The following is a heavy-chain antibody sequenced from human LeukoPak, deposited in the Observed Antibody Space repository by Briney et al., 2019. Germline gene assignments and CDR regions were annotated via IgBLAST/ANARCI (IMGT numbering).Heavy chain of an antibody. Sequence: PSETLSLTCTVSGGSISSYYWSWIRQPPGKGLEWMAYIYYSGSTNYNPSLKSRVTISVDTSKNQFSLKLSSVTAADTAVYYCARAYPGGDCSGGSCYYFAYWGERAPVSVSS. J-gene: IGHJ4*02. CDR1: GGSISSYY. V-gene: IGHV4-59*01. CDR3: ARAYPGGDCSGGSCYYFAY. D-gene: IGHD2-15*01. CDR2: IYYSGST.